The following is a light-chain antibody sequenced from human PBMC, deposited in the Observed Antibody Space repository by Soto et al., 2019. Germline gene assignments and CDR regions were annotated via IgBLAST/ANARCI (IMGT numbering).Light chain of an antibody. CDR1: KLGQKY. V-gene: IGLV3-1*01. J-gene: IGLJ2*01. Sequence: SYELTQPPSVSVSPGQTASITCSGDKLGQKYACWYQQKPGQSPVLVIYQDNKRPSGIPERFSGSNSGNTATLTISGTQAMDEADYYCQAWDNNNVVFGGGTKVTVL. CDR2: QDN. CDR3: QAWDNNNVV.